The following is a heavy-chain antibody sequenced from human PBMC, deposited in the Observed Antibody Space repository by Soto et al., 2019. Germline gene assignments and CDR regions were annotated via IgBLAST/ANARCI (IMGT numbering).Heavy chain of an antibody. CDR3: ARNRELDY. J-gene: IGHJ4*02. CDR2: IYPGDSDT. CDR1: GYSFSNFW. V-gene: IGHV5-51*01. Sequence: GESLKISCKASGYSFSNFWIGWVRQMPGKGLEWMGIIYPGDSDTRYSPSFQGQVTISADKSISTAYLQWSSLKASDTAIYYCARNRELDYWGQGTLVTVSS.